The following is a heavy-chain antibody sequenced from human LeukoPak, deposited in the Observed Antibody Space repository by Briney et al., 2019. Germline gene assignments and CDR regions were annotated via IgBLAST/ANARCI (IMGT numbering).Heavy chain of an antibody. CDR2: IYSSGST. J-gene: IGHJ4*02. Sequence: PGGSLRLSCAASGFTLSSNYMSWVRQAPGKGLEWVSVIYSSGSTYYADSVKGRFTISIDNSKNTLYLQMNSLRADDTAVYYCARDRGGPEGDWGQGTLVTVSS. CDR3: ARDRGGPEGD. D-gene: IGHD2-15*01. V-gene: IGHV3-53*01. CDR1: GFTLSSNY.